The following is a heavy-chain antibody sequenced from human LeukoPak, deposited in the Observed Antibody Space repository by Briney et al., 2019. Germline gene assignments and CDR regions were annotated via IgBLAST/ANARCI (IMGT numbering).Heavy chain of an antibody. V-gene: IGHV3-23*01. Sequence: PGGSLRLSCAASGFTFSSYAMSWVRQAPGKGLEWVSAISGSGGSTYYADSVKGRFTISRDNAKNSLYLQMNSLRAEDTAVYYCARDFGGSFGYWGQGTLVTVSS. J-gene: IGHJ4*02. CDR1: GFTFSSYA. CDR3: ARDFGGSFGY. CDR2: ISGSGGST. D-gene: IGHD1-26*01.